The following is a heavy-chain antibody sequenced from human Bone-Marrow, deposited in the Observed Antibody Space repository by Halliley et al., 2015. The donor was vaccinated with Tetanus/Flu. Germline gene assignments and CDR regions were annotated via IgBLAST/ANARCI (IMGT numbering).Heavy chain of an antibody. V-gene: IGHV4-59*01. CDR3: AREGRYYYDSSAYYNFDS. CDR2: YTGNT. J-gene: IGHJ4*02. Sequence: YTGNTNYNPSLKSRITISLATSKNQFSLKLTSVPSADTAVYYCAREGRYYYDSSAYYNFDSWGQGTQVTVSS. D-gene: IGHD3-22*01.